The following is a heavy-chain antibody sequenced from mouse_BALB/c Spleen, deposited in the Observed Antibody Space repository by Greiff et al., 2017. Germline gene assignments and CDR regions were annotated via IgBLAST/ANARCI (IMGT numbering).Heavy chain of an antibody. CDR1: GYTFTSYW. V-gene: IGHV1S81*02. CDR3: VGSGYSAWFAY. D-gene: IGHD3-1*01. CDR2: INPSNGRT. J-gene: IGHJ3*01. Sequence: QVQLQQPGAELVKPGASVKLSCKASGYTFTSYWMHWVKQRPGQGLEWIGEINPSNGRTNYNEKFKSKATLTVDKSSSTAYMQLSSLTSEDSAVYYCVGSGYSAWFAYWGQGTLVTVSA.